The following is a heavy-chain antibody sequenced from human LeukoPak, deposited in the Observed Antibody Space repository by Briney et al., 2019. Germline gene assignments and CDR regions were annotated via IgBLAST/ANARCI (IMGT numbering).Heavy chain of an antibody. J-gene: IGHJ3*02. CDR2: MYYSGST. CDR1: GGSISGYY. Sequence: SETLSLTCTVAGGSISGYYWSWIRQSPGKGLVWIGYMYYSGSTNYNPSLKSRVTMSVDMSKNQFSLKLSSVTAADTALYYCARHFTYYYDSSGYPRDAFDIWGQGTMVTVSS. D-gene: IGHD3-22*01. V-gene: IGHV4-59*08. CDR3: ARHFTYYYDSSGYPRDAFDI.